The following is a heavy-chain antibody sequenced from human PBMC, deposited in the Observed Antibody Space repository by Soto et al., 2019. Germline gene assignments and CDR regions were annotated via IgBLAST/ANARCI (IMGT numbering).Heavy chain of an antibody. CDR2: VSYSGSP. Sequence: QLQLQESGPGLVKSSETLSLTCSVSGASVSSSHYWGWIRQPPGKGLEWIGSVSYSGSPYYSPSFKSRITISVDTSNNQLSLRVRSVTATDTAVYFCARHYNTGAFFDYWGQGKLVTVSS. D-gene: IGHD1-20*01. CDR1: GASVSSSHY. J-gene: IGHJ4*02. CDR3: ARHYNTGAFFDY. V-gene: IGHV4-39*01.